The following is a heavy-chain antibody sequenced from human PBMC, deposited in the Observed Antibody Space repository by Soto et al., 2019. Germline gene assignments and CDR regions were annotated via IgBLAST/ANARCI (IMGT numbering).Heavy chain of an antibody. J-gene: IGHJ4*02. CDR3: ARDPGGRYDY. D-gene: IGHD2-15*01. CDR2: IYYSGNT. CDR1: GASIISSEY. V-gene: IGHV4-59*01. Sequence: PSETLSLTCTASGASIISSEYWGWIRQPPGKGLEWIGSIYYSGNTNYNPSLKSRVTISVDTSKNQFSLKLSSVTAADTAVYYCARDPGGRYDYWGQGTLVTVSS.